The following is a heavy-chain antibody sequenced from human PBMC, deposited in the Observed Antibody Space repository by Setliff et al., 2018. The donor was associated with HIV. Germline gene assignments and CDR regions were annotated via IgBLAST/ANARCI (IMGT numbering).Heavy chain of an antibody. V-gene: IGHV4-59*12. Sequence: SETLSLTCTVSGGSISSYYWSWIRQPPGKGLEWIGYIYYSGSTNYNPSLKSRVTISGDTSKNQFSLRLSSVTAADTALYFCTRAQIAAPRPFDYWGQGTLVTVSS. CDR1: GGSISSYY. D-gene: IGHD2-21*01. J-gene: IGHJ4*02. CDR3: TRAQIAAPRPFDY. CDR2: IYYSGST.